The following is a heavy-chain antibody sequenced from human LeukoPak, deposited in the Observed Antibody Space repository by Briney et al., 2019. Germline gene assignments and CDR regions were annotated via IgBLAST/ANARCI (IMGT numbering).Heavy chain of an antibody. CDR1: GFTFSSYE. CDR3: ARAKGLAARPPGY. Sequence: GGSLRLSCAASGFTFSSYEMNWVRQAPGKGLEWVSYISSSSTIYCADSVKGRFTTSRDNAKNSLYLQMNSLRAEDTAVYYCARAKGLAARPPGYWGQGTLVTVSS. J-gene: IGHJ4*02. V-gene: IGHV3-48*03. CDR2: ISSSSTI. D-gene: IGHD6-6*01.